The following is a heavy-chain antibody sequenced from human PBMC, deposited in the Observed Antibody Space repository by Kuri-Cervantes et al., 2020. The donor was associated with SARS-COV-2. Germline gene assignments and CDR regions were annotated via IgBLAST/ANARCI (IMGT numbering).Heavy chain of an antibody. CDR2: ISSSGSTI. D-gene: IGHD3-22*01. Sequence: LSLTCAASGFTFSSYEMNWVRQAPGKGLEWVSYISSSGSTIYYADSVKGRFTISRDNAKNSLYLQMNSLRAEDTAVYYCARGDSSGYLYYFDYWGQGTLVTVS. CDR1: GFTFSSYE. CDR3: ARGDSSGYLYYFDY. J-gene: IGHJ4*02. V-gene: IGHV3-48*03.